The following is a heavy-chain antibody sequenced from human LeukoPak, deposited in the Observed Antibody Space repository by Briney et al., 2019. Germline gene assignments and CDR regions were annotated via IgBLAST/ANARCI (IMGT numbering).Heavy chain of an antibody. D-gene: IGHD3-16*02. CDR1: GFTFSTYA. Sequence: GGSLRLSCAASGFTFSTYAMSWVRQAPGKGLEWVSVISGSGDTAYYADSVKGRFAISRDNSKNTLYLQMDSLRAEDTAMYYCARDQFDSVWGSHRPYFDSWGQGTLVTVSS. J-gene: IGHJ4*02. CDR3: ARDQFDSVWGSHRPYFDS. CDR2: ISGSGDTA. V-gene: IGHV3-23*01.